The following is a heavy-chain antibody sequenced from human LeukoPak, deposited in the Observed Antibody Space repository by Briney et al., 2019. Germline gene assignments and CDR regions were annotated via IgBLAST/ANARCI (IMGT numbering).Heavy chain of an antibody. CDR2: IKQDGSEK. Sequence: GGSLRLSCAASGFTFSSYWMSWVRQAPGKGLEWVASIKQDGSEKYYVDSVKGRFTISRDNAENSLYLQMNSLRAEDTAVYYCARCPRWLVKAFDIWGQGTMVTVSS. D-gene: IGHD6-19*01. J-gene: IGHJ3*02. CDR1: GFTFSSYW. CDR3: ARCPRWLVKAFDI. V-gene: IGHV3-7*01.